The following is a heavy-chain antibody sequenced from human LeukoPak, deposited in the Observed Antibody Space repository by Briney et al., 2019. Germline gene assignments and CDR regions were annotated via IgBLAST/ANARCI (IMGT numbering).Heavy chain of an antibody. CDR3: ARASGFGILTDPGDYYGMDV. J-gene: IGHJ6*02. V-gene: IGHV4-39*07. CDR2: IYYSGST. D-gene: IGHD3-9*01. CDR1: GGSISSSSYY. Sequence: PSETLSLACTVSGGSISSSSYYWGWIRQPPGKGLEWIGSIYYSGSTYYNPSLKSRVTISVDTSKNQFSLKLSSVTAADTAVYYCARASGFGILTDPGDYYGMDVWGQGTTVTVSS.